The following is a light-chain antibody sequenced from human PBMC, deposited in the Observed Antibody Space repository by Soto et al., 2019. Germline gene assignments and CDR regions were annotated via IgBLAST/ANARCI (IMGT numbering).Light chain of an antibody. CDR1: QSFRGL. J-gene: IGKJ5*01. CDR2: DAY. V-gene: IGKV3-11*01. Sequence: VVLTQSPVTLSLSQWERATLSCRASQSFRGLLAWYQQKPGQAPRLIIYDAYNRATGIPPRFSGSWSGTDFTLTISSLEPEDSAVYYCQQRHMWPITFGQGTRLEIK. CDR3: QQRHMWPIT.